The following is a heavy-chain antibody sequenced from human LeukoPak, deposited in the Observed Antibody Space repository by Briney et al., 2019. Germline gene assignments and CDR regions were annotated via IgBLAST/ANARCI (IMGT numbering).Heavy chain of an antibody. J-gene: IGHJ5*02. CDR2: ISGTSGTA. Sequence: PGGSLRLSCAAYGFIFNSYAMTWVRHGAGRGLEWVSTISGTSGTASYADSVEGRFSISRDDSKNTVYLQMTSLRVEDTAVYFCARVQPDHNDEYNWFDPWGQGTQVTVSS. V-gene: IGHV3-23*01. D-gene: IGHD1-1*01. CDR1: GFIFNSYA. CDR3: ARVQPDHNDEYNWFDP.